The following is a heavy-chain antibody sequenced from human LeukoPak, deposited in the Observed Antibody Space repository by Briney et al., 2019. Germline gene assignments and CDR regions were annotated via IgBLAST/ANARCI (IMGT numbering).Heavy chain of an antibody. CDR2: IYYSGST. CDR1: GGSISSYY. V-gene: IGHV4-59*12. J-gene: IGHJ4*02. CDR3: ARGTMTTVTYYFDY. D-gene: IGHD4-17*01. Sequence: SETLSLTCTVSGGSISSYYWSWIRQPPGKGLEWIGYIYYSGSTNYNPSLKSRVTISVDTSKNQFSLKLISVTAADTAVYYCARGTMTTVTYYFDYWGQGTLVTVSS.